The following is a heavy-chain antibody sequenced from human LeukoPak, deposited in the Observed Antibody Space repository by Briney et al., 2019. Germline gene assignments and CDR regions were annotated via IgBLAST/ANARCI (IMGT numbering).Heavy chain of an antibody. Sequence: GGSLRLSCAASGFSFSSYAMTWARQAPVKGLEWVSAISGDGTRTYYADSVKGRFTISRDNSKNALYLEMSSLRVEDTAIYYCAKWPEGAMDYFDYWGQGTLVTVSS. CDR3: AKWPEGAMDYFDY. CDR1: GFSFSSYA. V-gene: IGHV3-23*01. CDR2: ISGDGTRT. J-gene: IGHJ4*02. D-gene: IGHD3-16*01.